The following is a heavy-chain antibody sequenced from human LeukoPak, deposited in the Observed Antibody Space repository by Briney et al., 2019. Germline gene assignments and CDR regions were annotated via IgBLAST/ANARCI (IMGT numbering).Heavy chain of an antibody. J-gene: IGHJ4*02. CDR2: IRGSGDST. Sequence: GGSLRLSCAVSGFTFSTYAMSWVRQAPGKGLEWVSAIRGSGDSTYYADSVKGRFTISRDNSKNTLYLQMNSLRAEDTAVYYCAKRFRGSSGLYYFDYWGQGTLVIVSS. V-gene: IGHV3-23*01. CDR3: AKRFRGSSGLYYFDY. D-gene: IGHD6-13*01. CDR1: GFTFSTYA.